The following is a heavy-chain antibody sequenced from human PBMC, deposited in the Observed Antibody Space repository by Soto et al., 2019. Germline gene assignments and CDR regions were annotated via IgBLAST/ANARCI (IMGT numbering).Heavy chain of an antibody. J-gene: IGHJ3*02. CDR3: ARAHPPITGTTYGAFDI. Sequence: QVQLVESGGGVVQPGRSLRLSCAASGFTFSSYGMHWVRQAPGKGLEWVAVIWYDGSNKYYADSVKGRFTISRDNSKNTLYLQMNSLRAEDTAVYYCARAHPPITGTTYGAFDIWGQGTMVTVSS. V-gene: IGHV3-33*01. CDR1: GFTFSSYG. D-gene: IGHD1-20*01. CDR2: IWYDGSNK.